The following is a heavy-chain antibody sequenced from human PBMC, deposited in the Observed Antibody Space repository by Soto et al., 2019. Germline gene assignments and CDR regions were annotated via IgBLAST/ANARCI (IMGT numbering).Heavy chain of an antibody. J-gene: IGHJ4*02. D-gene: IGHD3-16*01. CDR1: GFKFSNYA. Sequence: GSSLRLSCAASGFKFSNYAMSWVRQAPGKGLEWVSLISATGGGTYYADSVKGRFTISRDNSHNTLYLQVHSLTAEDTAVYYCATDRRAGGNSAFYFDFWGQGARVTVSS. CDR3: ATDRRAGGNSAFYFDF. CDR2: ISATGGGT. V-gene: IGHV3-23*01.